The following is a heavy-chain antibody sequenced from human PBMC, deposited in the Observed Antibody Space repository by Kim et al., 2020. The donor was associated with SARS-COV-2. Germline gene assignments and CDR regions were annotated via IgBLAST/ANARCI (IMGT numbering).Heavy chain of an antibody. CDR3: AKRTQGSSSGWSLYFDY. Sequence: GGSLRLSCAASGFTFSSYAMSWVRQAPGKGLAWVSAISGSCGSTYYADSVKRRFTISRDNSKNTLYLQMNSLRAKDTAVYYCAKRTQGSSSGWSLYFDYWCQGSLVTVSS. J-gene: IGHJ4*02. V-gene: IGHV3-23*01. CDR2: ISGSCGST. CDR1: GFTFSSYA. D-gene: IGHD6-19*01.